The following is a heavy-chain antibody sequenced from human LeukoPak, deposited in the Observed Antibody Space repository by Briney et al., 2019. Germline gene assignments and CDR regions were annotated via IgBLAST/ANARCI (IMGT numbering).Heavy chain of an antibody. V-gene: IGHV3-30*19. CDR3: ARGGSSSWYQDY. CDR1: GFTFSSYG. J-gene: IGHJ4*02. Sequence: GGSLRLSCAASGFTFSSYGMHWVRQAPGKGLEWVAVISYDGRNEYYTDSVKGRFTISRDNSKNTLNLQMNSLRPEDTAVYYCARGGSSSWYQDYWGQGTLVTVSS. CDR2: ISYDGRNE. D-gene: IGHD6-13*01.